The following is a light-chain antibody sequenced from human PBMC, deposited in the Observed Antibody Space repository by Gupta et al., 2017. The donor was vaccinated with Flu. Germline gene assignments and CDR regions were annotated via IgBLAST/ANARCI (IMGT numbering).Light chain of an antibody. Sequence: IVLTQSPDSLAVSLGERATINCKSSQSVLHTSNDKNYLAWYQKKPGQPPRLLIYWASTRETGVPDRFSCTGSGTEFTLTINSLQAEDVAVYYCQQEDSPPLTFGGATKVEIK. CDR3: QQEDSPPLT. J-gene: IGKJ4*01. V-gene: IGKV4-1*01. CDR1: QSVLHTSNDKNY. CDR2: WAS.